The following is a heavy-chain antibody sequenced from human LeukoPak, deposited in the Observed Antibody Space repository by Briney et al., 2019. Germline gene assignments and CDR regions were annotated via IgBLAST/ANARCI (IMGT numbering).Heavy chain of an antibody. Sequence: ASVKVSCKASGYTFTSSYMHWVRQAPGQGLEWMGIINPSGGSTTYAQKFQGRVTMTRDTSTSTVYMEVSSLRSEDTAVYYCARGQTWIQFWPWGQGTLVTVSS. D-gene: IGHD5-18*01. CDR3: ARGQTWIQFWP. V-gene: IGHV1-46*01. CDR2: INPSGGST. J-gene: IGHJ5*02. CDR1: GYTFTSSY.